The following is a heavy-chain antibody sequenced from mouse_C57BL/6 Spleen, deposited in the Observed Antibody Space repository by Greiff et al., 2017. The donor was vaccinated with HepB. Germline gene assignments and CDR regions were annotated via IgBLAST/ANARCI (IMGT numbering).Heavy chain of an antibody. J-gene: IGHJ4*01. D-gene: IGHD1-1*01. CDR1: GYTFTSYW. CDR2: IHPNSGST. CDR3: ARMGHYGSRDYAMDY. Sequence: QVQLQQPGAELVKPGASVKLSCKASGYTFTSYWMHWVKQRPGQGLEWIGMIHPNSGSTNYNEKFKSKATLTVDKSSSTAYMQLSSLTSEDSAVYYCARMGHYGSRDYAMDYWGQGTSVTVSS. V-gene: IGHV1-64*01.